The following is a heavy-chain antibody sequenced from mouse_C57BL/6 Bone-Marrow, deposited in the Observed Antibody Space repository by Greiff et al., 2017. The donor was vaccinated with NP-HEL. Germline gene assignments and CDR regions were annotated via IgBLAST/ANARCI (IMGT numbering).Heavy chain of an antibody. Sequence: EVKLMESGPGLVKPSQSLSFTCSVTGYSITSGYYWNWIRQFPGNKLEWMGYISYDGSNNYNPSLKNRTSITRDTSKNQFFLKLNSVTTEDTSTYYCARGVYGSSSDYWGQGTTLTVS. V-gene: IGHV3-6*01. CDR2: ISYDGSN. CDR3: ARGVYGSSSDY. D-gene: IGHD1-1*01. CDR1: GYSITSGYY. J-gene: IGHJ2*01.